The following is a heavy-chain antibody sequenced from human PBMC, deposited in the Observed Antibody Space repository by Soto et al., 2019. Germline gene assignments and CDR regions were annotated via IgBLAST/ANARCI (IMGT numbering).Heavy chain of an antibody. CDR1: GFTLSGYA. CDR3: ARRARPDFYYMDV. Sequence: EVQLAESGGGLAQPGGSLRLSCAASGFTLSGYAMDWVRQAPGKGLEYVSGISSNGVGTYYANSVQGRFTISRDNSKNTVYLEMGSLRPEDMAVYYCARRARPDFYYMDVWGKGTTVTVS. D-gene: IGHD6-6*01. CDR2: ISSNGVGT. J-gene: IGHJ6*03. V-gene: IGHV3-64*01.